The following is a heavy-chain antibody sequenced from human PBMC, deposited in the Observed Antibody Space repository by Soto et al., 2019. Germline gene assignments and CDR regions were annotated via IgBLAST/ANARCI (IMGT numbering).Heavy chain of an antibody. J-gene: IGHJ6*02. CDR1: GGSISSYY. Sequence: SETLSLTCTVSGGSISSYYWSWIRQPPGKGLEWIGYIYYSGSTNYNPSLKSRVTISVDTSKNQFSLKLSSVTAADTAVYYCARDTGDTAMEPNYYYYGMDVWGQGTTVTVSS. V-gene: IGHV4-59*12. CDR2: IYYSGST. D-gene: IGHD5-18*01. CDR3: ARDTGDTAMEPNYYYYGMDV.